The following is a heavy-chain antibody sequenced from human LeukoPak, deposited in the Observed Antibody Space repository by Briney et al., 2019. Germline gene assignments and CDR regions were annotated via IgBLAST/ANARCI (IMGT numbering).Heavy chain of an antibody. CDR2: ISAYNGNT. J-gene: IGHJ4*02. CDR3: ARREGTTYFDD. CDR1: GYTFTSYG. V-gene: IGHV1-18*01. D-gene: IGHD1-7*01. Sequence: ASVKVSCKASGYTFTSYGISWVRQAPGQGLEWMGWISAYNGNTNYVQELQGRVTMTTDTSTNTAYMVLRSLRSDDTAVYYCARREGTTYFDDWGQGTLVTVSS.